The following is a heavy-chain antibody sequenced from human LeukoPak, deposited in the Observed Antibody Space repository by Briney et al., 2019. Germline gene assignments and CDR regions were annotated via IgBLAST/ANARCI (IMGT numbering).Heavy chain of an antibody. D-gene: IGHD3-22*01. J-gene: IGHJ3*02. CDR2: ISWNSGSI. V-gene: IGHV3-9*03. CDR1: GFTFDDYA. Sequence: AGGSLRLSCAASGFTFDDYAMHWVRQAPGKGLEWVSGISWNSGSIGYADSVKGRFTISRDNAKNSLYLQMNSLRAEDMALYYCAKDVNYDSSGYVSAFDIWGQGTMVTVSS. CDR3: AKDVNYDSSGYVSAFDI.